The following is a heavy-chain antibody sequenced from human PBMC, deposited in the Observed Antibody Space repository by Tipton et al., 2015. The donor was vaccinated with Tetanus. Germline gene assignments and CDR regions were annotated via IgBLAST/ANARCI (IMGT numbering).Heavy chain of an antibody. CDR3: AREGYYDSSGYTQALGFDY. D-gene: IGHD3-22*01. Sequence: SGFTFSSYGMHWVRQAPGKGLEWVAVIWYDGSNKYYADSVKGRFTISRDNSKSTLYLQMNSLRAEDTAVYYCAREGYYDSSGYTQALGFDYWDQGTLVTVSS. CDR2: IWYDGSNK. J-gene: IGHJ4*02. V-gene: IGHV3-33*01. CDR1: GFTFSSYG.